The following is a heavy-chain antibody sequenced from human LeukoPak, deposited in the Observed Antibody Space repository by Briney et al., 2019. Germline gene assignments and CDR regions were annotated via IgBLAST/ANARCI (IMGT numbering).Heavy chain of an antibody. D-gene: IGHD3-22*01. V-gene: IGHV4-61*08. CDR1: GGSISSGGYY. J-gene: IGHJ3*02. CDR2: IYYSGST. CDR3: ARPTYYYDSSGYYGAFDI. Sequence: PSQTLSLTCTVSGGSISSGGYYWSWIRQPPGKGLEWIGYIYYSGSTNYNPSLKSRVTISVDTSKNQFSLKLSSVTAADTAVYYCARPTYYYDSSGYYGAFDIWGQGTMVTVSS.